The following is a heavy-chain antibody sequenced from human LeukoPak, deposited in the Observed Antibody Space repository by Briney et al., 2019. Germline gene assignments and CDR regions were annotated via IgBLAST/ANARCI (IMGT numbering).Heavy chain of an antibody. V-gene: IGHV1-8*01. CDR1: GYTFTSYD. Sequence: ASVKVSCKASGYTFTSYDINWVRQATGQGLEWMGWMNPNSGNTGYAQKFQGRVTMTRNTSISTAYMELSNLRSEGTAVYYCARRIQLWTNYYYYYMDVWGKGTTVTISS. D-gene: IGHD5-18*01. J-gene: IGHJ6*03. CDR2: MNPNSGNT. CDR3: ARRIQLWTNYYYYYMDV.